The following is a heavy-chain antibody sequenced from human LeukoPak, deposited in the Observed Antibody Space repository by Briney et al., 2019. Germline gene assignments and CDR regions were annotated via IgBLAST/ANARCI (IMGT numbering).Heavy chain of an antibody. CDR2: IRYDGSNK. D-gene: IGHD6-13*01. J-gene: IGHJ6*02. CDR1: GFTFSSYG. V-gene: IGHV3-30*02. Sequence: PGGSLRLSCAASGFTFSSYGMHWVRQAPGKGLEWVAFIRYDGSNKYYADSVKGRVTISRDNSKNTLYLQMNSLRAEDTAVYYCAKEGGSSSWYGAYYYYGMDVWGQGTTVTVSS. CDR3: AKEGGSSSWYGAYYYYGMDV.